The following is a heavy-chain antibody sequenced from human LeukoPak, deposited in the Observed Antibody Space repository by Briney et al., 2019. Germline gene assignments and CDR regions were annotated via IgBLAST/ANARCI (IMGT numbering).Heavy chain of an antibody. Sequence: SETLSLTCTVSGGSISSYYWSWIRQPPGKGLEWIGYIYYSGSTNYNPSLKSRVTISVDTSKNQFSLKLSSVTAADTAVYYCAGYGGNSRAAFDIWGQGTLVTVSP. D-gene: IGHD4-23*01. CDR3: AGYGGNSRAAFDI. V-gene: IGHV4-59*08. CDR2: IYYSGST. J-gene: IGHJ4*02. CDR1: GGSISSYY.